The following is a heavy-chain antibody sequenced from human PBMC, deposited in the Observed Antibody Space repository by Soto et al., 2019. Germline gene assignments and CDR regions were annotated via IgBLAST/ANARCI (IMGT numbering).Heavy chain of an antibody. J-gene: IGHJ3*02. V-gene: IGHV3-30-3*01. CDR1: GFTFSSYA. CDR2: ISYDGSNK. CDR3: ARPTLGIAVDAFGI. D-gene: IGHD6-19*01. Sequence: QVQLVESGGGVVQPGRSLRLSCAASGFTFSSYAMHWVRQAPGKGLEWVAVISYDGSNKYYADSVKGRFTISRDNSKNTLYLQMSSLRAEDTAVYYCARPTLGIAVDAFGIWGQGRMVTVSS.